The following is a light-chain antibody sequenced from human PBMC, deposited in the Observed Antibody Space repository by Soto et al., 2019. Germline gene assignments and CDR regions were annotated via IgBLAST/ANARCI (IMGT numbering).Light chain of an antibody. Sequence: EIVFTQSPGTLSLSPGERATLSCRASQSISSSYLAWYQQKPGQAPRLLIYVAASRATGVPDRFIGSGSGTDFTLTISRLEPEDFAVYYCQQYGRSSYTFGQGTKVDIK. CDR1: QSISSSY. J-gene: IGKJ2*01. V-gene: IGKV3-20*01. CDR3: QQYGRSSYT. CDR2: VAA.